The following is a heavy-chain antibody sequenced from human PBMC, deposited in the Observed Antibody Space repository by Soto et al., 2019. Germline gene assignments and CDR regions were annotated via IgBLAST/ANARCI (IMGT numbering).Heavy chain of an antibody. CDR1: GFTFSSYG. V-gene: IGHV3-33*01. CDR3: ARDLVDGYTDDY. Sequence: QVQLVESGGGVVQPGRSLRLSCAASGFTFSSYGMHWVRQAPGKGLEWVAVIWYDGSNKYYADSVKGRFTISRDNSKNTLYLQMNSLRAEDTAVYYCARDLVDGYTDDYWGQGTLGTVSS. D-gene: IGHD5-12*01. CDR2: IWYDGSNK. J-gene: IGHJ4*02.